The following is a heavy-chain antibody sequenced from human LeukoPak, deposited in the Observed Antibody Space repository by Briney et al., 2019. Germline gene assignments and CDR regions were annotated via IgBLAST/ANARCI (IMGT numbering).Heavy chain of an antibody. CDR3: ARGGGSYTDYYYYYMDV. V-gene: IGHV1-18*01. Sequence: ASVKVSCKASGYTFTSYGISWVRQAPGQGLEWMGWISAYNGNTNYAQKLQGRVTMTTDTSTSTAYMELRSLRSDDTAVYYCARGGGSYTDYYYYYMDVWGKGTTVTVSS. D-gene: IGHD1-26*01. CDR2: ISAYNGNT. J-gene: IGHJ6*03. CDR1: GYTFTSYG.